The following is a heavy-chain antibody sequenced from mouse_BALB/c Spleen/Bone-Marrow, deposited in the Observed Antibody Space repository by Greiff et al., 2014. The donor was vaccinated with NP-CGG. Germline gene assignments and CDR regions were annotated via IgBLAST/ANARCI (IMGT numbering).Heavy chain of an antibody. J-gene: IGHJ4*01. CDR2: IDPANGNT. Sequence: EVQLQQSGAELVKPGASVKLSCTASGFNIKDTYMHWVKQRPEQGLEWIGRIDPANGNTKYDPKFQGKATITADTSSNTAYPQLSSLTSEDTAVYYCARVKLWSYAMDYWGQGTSGTVSS. CDR1: GFNIKDTY. V-gene: IGHV14-3*02. D-gene: IGHD1-1*02. CDR3: ARVKLWSYAMDY.